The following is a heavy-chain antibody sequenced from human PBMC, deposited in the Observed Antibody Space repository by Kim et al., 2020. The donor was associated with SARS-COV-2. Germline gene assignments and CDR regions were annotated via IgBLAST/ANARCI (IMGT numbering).Heavy chain of an antibody. CDR1: GASIDSTNYY. CDR2: ISYSGTT. J-gene: IGHJ3*02. Sequence: SETLSLTCTVSGASIDSTNYYWGWIRQSAGKGLEWIGSISYSGTTYYNPSFESRVTISVHTSKNQFSLKLTSVTAADTAVYYCARPPRGISRRTFDIWGQGTMVTVSS. D-gene: IGHD3-3*01. V-gene: IGHV4-39*01. CDR3: ARPPRGISRRTFDI.